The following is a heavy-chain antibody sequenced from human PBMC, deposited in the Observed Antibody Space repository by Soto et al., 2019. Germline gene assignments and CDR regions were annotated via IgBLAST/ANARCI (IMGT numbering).Heavy chain of an antibody. CDR1: GGTFSSYA. CDR2: IIPIFGTA. V-gene: IGHV1-69*01. Sequence: QVQLVQSGAEVKKPGSSVKVSCKASGGTFSSYAISWVRQAPGQGLEWMGVIIPIFGTANYAQKFQGRVTIPADESTSTAYTELSSLRSEDTDLYYCATSSQLTVRAPWDYWGQGTLVTVSS. D-gene: IGHD2-2*01. CDR3: ATSSQLTVRAPWDY. J-gene: IGHJ4*02.